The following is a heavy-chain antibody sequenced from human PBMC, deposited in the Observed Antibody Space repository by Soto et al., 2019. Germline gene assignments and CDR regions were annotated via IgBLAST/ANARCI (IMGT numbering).Heavy chain of an antibody. CDR1: GITFRAYW. D-gene: IGHD6-19*01. CDR3: SRGQLLVQH. V-gene: IGHV3-7*03. J-gene: IGHJ4*02. CDR2: INPDVSQR. Sequence: GGSLRLSCAVSGITFRAYWMSWVRQSPGKGLEWGANINPDVSQRFYVDSVTGRFTITRDNAKKSLYLHRNSLRVDDTAVFYCSRGQLLVQHWGQGTLVTVSS.